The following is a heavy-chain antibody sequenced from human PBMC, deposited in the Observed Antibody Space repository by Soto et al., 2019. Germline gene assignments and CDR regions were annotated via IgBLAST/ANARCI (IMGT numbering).Heavy chain of an antibody. CDR3: ARGVSNYRLRIIAY. J-gene: IGHJ4*02. Sequence: SETLSLTCTVSGGSISSSSYYWGWIRQPPGKGLEWIGSIYYSGSTYYNPSLKSRVTISVDTSKNQFSLKLSSVTAADTVVYYCARGVSNYRLRIIAYWGQGTLVTVSS. CDR1: GGSISSSSYY. V-gene: IGHV4-39*01. CDR2: IYYSGST. D-gene: IGHD5-12*01.